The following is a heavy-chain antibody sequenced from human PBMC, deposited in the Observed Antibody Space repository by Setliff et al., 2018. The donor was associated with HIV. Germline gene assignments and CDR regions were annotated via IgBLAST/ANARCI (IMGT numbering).Heavy chain of an antibody. Sequence: GGSLRLSCAASGFTFSNYWMGWVRQAPGKGLEWISGISGSGVNSYYADSVKGRFTISRDNSKNTVYLQMNSLRAEDTAVYYCAKTSNTGYLFCSDYWGQGTLVTVSS. CDR3: AKTSNTGYLFCSDY. CDR2: ISGSGVNS. J-gene: IGHJ4*02. D-gene: IGHD3-9*01. V-gene: IGHV3-23*01. CDR1: GFTFSNYW.